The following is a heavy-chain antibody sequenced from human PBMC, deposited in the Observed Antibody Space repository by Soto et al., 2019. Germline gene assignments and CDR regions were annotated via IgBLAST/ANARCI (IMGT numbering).Heavy chain of an antibody. CDR2: ISYDGSNK. Sequence: GGSLRLSCAASGFTFGSYGMHWVRQGPGKGLEWVAVISYDGSNKYYADSVKGRFTISRDNSKYTLYLQMNSLRAEDTAVYYCAKERFLVVPAAHYYYYGMDVWSQGTTVTVSS. CDR1: GFTFGSYG. CDR3: AKERFLVVPAAHYYYYGMDV. V-gene: IGHV3-30*18. J-gene: IGHJ6*02. D-gene: IGHD2-2*01.